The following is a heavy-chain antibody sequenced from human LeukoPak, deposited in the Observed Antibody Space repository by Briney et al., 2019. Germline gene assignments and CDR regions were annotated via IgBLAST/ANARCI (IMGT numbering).Heavy chain of an antibody. CDR1: GFTFSNFA. J-gene: IGHJ5*02. CDR3: AKLAVYDILTGYYKNWFDP. Sequence: GGSLRLSCAASGFTFSNFAMTWVRQAPGKGLEWVPGVSGSGDTTYYADSVRGRFTISRENSKNILYLQMNSLRAEDTALYFCAKLAVYDILTGYYKNWFDPWGQGTLVSVSS. V-gene: IGHV3-23*01. D-gene: IGHD3-9*01. CDR2: VSGSGDTT.